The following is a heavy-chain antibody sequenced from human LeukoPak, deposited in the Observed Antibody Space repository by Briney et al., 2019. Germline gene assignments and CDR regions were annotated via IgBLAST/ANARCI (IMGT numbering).Heavy chain of an antibody. D-gene: IGHD3-22*01. Sequence: QPGGSLRHSCAASGFTFSSYAMSWVRQAPGKGLEWVSAISGSGGSTYYADSVKGRFTISRDNSKNTLYLQMNSLRAEDTAVYYCAKEDYYYDSSGYYYPAFDIWGQGTMVTVSS. V-gene: IGHV3-23*01. J-gene: IGHJ3*02. CDR3: AKEDYYYDSSGYYYPAFDI. CDR2: ISGSGGST. CDR1: GFTFSSYA.